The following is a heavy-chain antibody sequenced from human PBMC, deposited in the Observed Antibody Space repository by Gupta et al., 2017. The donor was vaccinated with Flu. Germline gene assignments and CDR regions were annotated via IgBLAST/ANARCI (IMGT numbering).Heavy chain of an antibody. J-gene: IGHJ6*02. V-gene: IGHV3-53*02. D-gene: IGHD3-10*01. CDR3: ARERVVLWFGEYRPLYGMDV. Sequence: EVQLVETGGGLIQPGGSLRLSCAASGFTVSSNYMSWVRQAPGKGLEWVSVIYSGGGTYYADSVKGRFTISRDNSKNTLYLQMNSLRAEDTAVYYCARERVVLWFGEYRPLYGMDVWGQGTTVTVSS. CDR2: IYSGGGT. CDR1: GFTVSSNY.